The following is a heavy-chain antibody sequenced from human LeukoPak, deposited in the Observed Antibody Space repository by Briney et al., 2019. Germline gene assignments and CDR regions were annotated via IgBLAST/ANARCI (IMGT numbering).Heavy chain of an antibody. CDR1: GYTFTGYY. CDR2: INPNTGGT. Sequence: ASAKVSCKASGYTFTGYYMHWVRQAPGQGREWMGWINPNTGGTNYAQKFQGRVTMTRDTSISTAYMELSSLRSDDTAVHYCARDVGYTYGNYFDYWGQGTLATVSS. D-gene: IGHD5-18*01. CDR3: ARDVGYTYGNYFDY. V-gene: IGHV1-2*02. J-gene: IGHJ4*02.